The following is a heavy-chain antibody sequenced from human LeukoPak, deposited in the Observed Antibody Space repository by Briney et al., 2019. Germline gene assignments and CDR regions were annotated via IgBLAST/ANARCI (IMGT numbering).Heavy chain of an antibody. CDR3: AKDPYCSSASCYFVGY. Sequence: GGSLRLSCAASGFTFSSYAMSWVRQAPGKGLEWVSAISGSGGSTYYADSVKGRFTIFRDNSKNTLYLQMNSLRAEDTAVYYCAKDPYCSSASCYFVGYWGQGTLVTVSS. V-gene: IGHV3-23*01. CDR2: ISGSGGST. J-gene: IGHJ4*02. CDR1: GFTFSSYA. D-gene: IGHD2-2*01.